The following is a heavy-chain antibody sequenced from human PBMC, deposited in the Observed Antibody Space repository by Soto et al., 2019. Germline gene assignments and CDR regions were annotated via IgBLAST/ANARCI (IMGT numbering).Heavy chain of an antibody. CDR3: AGGGVRGVITRTRDYYGMDV. CDR2: ISAYNGNT. CDR1: GYTFTSYG. J-gene: IGHJ6*02. Sequence: GASVKVSCKASGYTFTSYGISWVRQAPGQGLEWMGWISAYNGNTNYAQKLQGRVTMTTDKSISTAYLQWSSPKASDTAMYYCAGGGVRGVITRTRDYYGMDVWGQGTTVTVSS. D-gene: IGHD3-10*01. V-gene: IGHV1-18*01.